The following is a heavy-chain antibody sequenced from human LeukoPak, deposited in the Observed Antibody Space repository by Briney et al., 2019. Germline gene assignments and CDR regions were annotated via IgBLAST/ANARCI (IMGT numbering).Heavy chain of an antibody. CDR1: GFTFSSYS. Sequence: GGSLRLSCAASGFTFSSYSMNWVRQAPGKGLECVSYISSSSSTIYYADSVKGRFTISRDNAKNSLYLQMNSLRAEDTAVYYCARQAIVVVVAAIPYNWFDPWGQGTLVTVSS. V-gene: IGHV3-48*04. CDR3: ARQAIVVVVAAIPYNWFDP. D-gene: IGHD2-15*01. CDR2: ISSSSSTI. J-gene: IGHJ5*02.